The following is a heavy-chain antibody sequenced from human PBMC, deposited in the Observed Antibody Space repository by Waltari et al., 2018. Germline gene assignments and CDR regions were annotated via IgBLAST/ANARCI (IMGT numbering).Heavy chain of an antibody. J-gene: IGHJ6*02. CDR1: GYTFTSYY. CDR2: NNPSGGST. D-gene: IGHD1-1*01. Sequence: QVQLVQSGAEVNKPAASVTVSCKASGYTFTSYYMHWVRLAPGQGIEWMGINNPSGGSTSYALKFQSRVTMTRDTSTSTVYMELSSVRSEDTAVYYCARPNWSYGMDVWGQGTTVTVSS. V-gene: IGHV1-46*01. CDR3: ARPNWSYGMDV.